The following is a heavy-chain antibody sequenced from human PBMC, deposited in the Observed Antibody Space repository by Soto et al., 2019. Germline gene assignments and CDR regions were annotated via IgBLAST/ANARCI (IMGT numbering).Heavy chain of an antibody. CDR1: GYTFTSYY. D-gene: IGHD3-3*01. J-gene: IGHJ4*02. CDR2: INPSGGST. V-gene: IGHV1-46*03. CDR3: AVLDYDFWSGPPPFDY. Sequence: ASVKVSCKASGYTFTSYYMHWVRQAPGQGLEWMGIINPSGGSTSYAQKFQGRVTMTRDTSTSTVYMELSSLRSEDTAVYYCAVLDYDFWSGPPPFDYWGQGPLVTVSS.